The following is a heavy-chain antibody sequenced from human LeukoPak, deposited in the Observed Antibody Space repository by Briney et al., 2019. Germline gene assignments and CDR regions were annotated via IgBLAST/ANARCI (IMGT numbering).Heavy chain of an antibody. CDR2: IYYSGST. D-gene: IGHD3-3*01. J-gene: IGHJ4*02. CDR3: ARAYDFWSGYYFDY. V-gene: IGHV4-34*01. CDR1: GGSFSGYY. Sequence: SETLSLTCAVYGGSFSGYYWSWIRQPPGKGLEWIGSIYYSGSTYYNPSLKSRVTISVDTSKNQFSLKLSSVTAADTAVYYCARAYDFWSGYYFDYWGQGTLVTVSS.